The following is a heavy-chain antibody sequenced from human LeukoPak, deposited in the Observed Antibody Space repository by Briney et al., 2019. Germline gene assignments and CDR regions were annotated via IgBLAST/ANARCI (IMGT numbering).Heavy chain of an antibody. J-gene: IGHJ4*02. Sequence: GGSLRLSCAVSGFTFRSYGMHWVRQAPGKGLEWVAVISYDGSNKYYADSVKGLFTISRDNSKNTLYLQMNSLRAEDTAVYYCAKFYGGLNFDYWGQGTLVTVSS. V-gene: IGHV3-30*18. CDR2: ISYDGSNK. CDR1: GFTFRSYG. CDR3: AKFYGGLNFDY. D-gene: IGHD4-23*01.